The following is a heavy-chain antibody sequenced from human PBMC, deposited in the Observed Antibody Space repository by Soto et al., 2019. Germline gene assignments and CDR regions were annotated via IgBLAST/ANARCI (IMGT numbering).Heavy chain of an antibody. Sequence: EVQLVESGGGLVQPGGSLRLSCAASGFTFSSYWMSWVRQAPGKGLEWVANIKQDGSEKYYVDSVTGRFTSSRDNSKNPMHLQMNSLRAEDTAVYYCARVRTPLKYYCDDWGQGTLVTVSS. CDR3: ARVRTPLKYYCDD. J-gene: IGHJ4*02. V-gene: IGHV3-7*01. CDR2: IKQDGSEK. CDR1: GFTFSSYW.